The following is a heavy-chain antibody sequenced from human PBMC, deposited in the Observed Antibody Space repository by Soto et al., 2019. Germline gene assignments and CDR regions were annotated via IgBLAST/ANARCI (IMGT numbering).Heavy chain of an antibody. J-gene: IGHJ5*02. D-gene: IGHD2-15*01. CDR1: GYNFANYW. V-gene: IGHV5-51*01. CDR3: ARRMGPSIGWFDP. CDR2: IYPRDSDT. Sequence: GESLQISCEGSGYNFANYWIGWVRLMPGKGLEWIGIIYPRDSDTTYHPSFEGQVTMSVDRSLNTAYLQWSSLKASDSGIYYCARRMGPSIGWFDPWGQGTLVTSPQ.